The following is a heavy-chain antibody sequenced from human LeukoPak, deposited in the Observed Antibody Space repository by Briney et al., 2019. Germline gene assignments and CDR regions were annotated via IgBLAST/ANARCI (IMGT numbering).Heavy chain of an antibody. CDR3: ARDYAFDI. Sequence: SETLSLNCTVSGDSISSYYGSWIRQPPGKGLEWIGYIYYIGSTNYNPSLKSRVTISVDASKNQFSLKLSSVTAADTAVYYCARDYAFDIWGHERKFTVSS. CDR1: GDSISSYY. V-gene: IGHV4-59*01. CDR2: IYYIGST. J-gene: IGHJ3*02.